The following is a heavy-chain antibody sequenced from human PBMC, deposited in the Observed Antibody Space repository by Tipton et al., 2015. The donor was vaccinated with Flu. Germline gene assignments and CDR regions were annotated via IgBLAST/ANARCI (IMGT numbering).Heavy chain of an antibody. Sequence: TLSLTCTVSGGSISSYTYYWGWFRQSPGTGLEWIGSIYYSGTTYYNPSLKSRVTMSIDTSKNQFSLKVTSVTAADTAVYYCARGPGRYSSGWYFVDYWGQGTLVTVSS. CDR1: GGSISSYTYY. CDR3: ARGPGRYSSGWYFVDY. D-gene: IGHD6-19*01. J-gene: IGHJ4*02. CDR2: IYYSGTT. V-gene: IGHV4-39*07.